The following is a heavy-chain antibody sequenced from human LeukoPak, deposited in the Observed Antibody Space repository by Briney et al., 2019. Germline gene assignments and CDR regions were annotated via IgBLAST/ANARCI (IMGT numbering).Heavy chain of an antibody. CDR2: ISWNSGSI. J-gene: IGHJ3*02. D-gene: IGHD5-24*01. CDR3: AREGWLQKLGAFDI. Sequence: PGGSLRLSCAASGFTFDDYAMHWVRQAPGKGLEWVSGISWNSGSIGYADSVEGRFTISRDNAKNSLYLQMNSLRVEDTAVYYCAREGWLQKLGAFDIWGQGTMVTVSS. V-gene: IGHV3-9*01. CDR1: GFTFDDYA.